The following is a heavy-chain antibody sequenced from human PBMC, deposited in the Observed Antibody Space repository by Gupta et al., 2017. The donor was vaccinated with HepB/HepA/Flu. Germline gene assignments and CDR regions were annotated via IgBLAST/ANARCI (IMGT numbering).Heavy chain of an antibody. V-gene: IGHV3-64*07. CDR3: ATWGYYYDSSGYGY. CDR1: GFTFSNYA. J-gene: IGHJ4*02. D-gene: IGHD3-22*01. Sequence: EVQLVESGGGLVQPGGSLSLSCAASGFTFSNYAMHWVRQAPGKGLEYVSAINSNGGSTYYTDSVRGRFTISRDNSKNTLYLQMGSLRVEDMAMYYCATWGYYYDSSGYGYWGQGTLVTVSS. CDR2: INSNGGST.